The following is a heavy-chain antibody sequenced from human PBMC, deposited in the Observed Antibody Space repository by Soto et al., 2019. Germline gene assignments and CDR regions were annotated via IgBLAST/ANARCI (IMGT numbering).Heavy chain of an antibody. D-gene: IGHD2-21*02. CDR1: GFSVRTIY. Sequence: GGSLRLSCAASGFSVRTIYMSWVRQAPGKGLEWVSVFESGGSIYYADSVKGRFIISRDYAKNTVYLQMNSLPVEDTAVYYCARAGVTPDFFDYWGQGTLVTVSS. J-gene: IGHJ4*02. CDR2: FESGGSI. CDR3: ARAGVTPDFFDY. V-gene: IGHV3-53*01.